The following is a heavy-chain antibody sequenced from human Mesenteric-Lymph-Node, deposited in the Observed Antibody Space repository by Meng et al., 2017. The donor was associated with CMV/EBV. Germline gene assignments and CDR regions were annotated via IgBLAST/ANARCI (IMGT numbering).Heavy chain of an antibody. J-gene: IGHJ4*02. Sequence: GGSLRLSCVVPEISLNFYEMHWLRQSPGKGLEWISHISTNGRASHYADSVKGRFTISRDVAKNSLFLQMNTLTGDDTAVYYCARAMRTGYCSATFCRGHFFDYWGQGTPVTVSS. CDR3: ARAMRTGYCSATFCRGHFFDY. CDR2: ISTNGRAS. V-gene: IGHV3-48*03. D-gene: IGHD2-15*01. CDR1: EISLNFYE.